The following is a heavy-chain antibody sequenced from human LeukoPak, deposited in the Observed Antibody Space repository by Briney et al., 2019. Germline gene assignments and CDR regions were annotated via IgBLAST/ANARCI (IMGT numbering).Heavy chain of an antibody. CDR3: ARDRLRVVEVSGPPLDY. Sequence: PGGSLRLSCAASGFTFSDYYMSWIRQAPGKGLEWVSYISSSGSTIYYADSVKGRFTISRDNAKNSLYLQMNSLRAEDTAVYYCARDRLRVVEVSGPPLDYWGQGTLVTVSS. J-gene: IGHJ4*02. CDR2: ISSSGSTI. D-gene: IGHD3-3*01. CDR1: GFTFSDYY. V-gene: IGHV3-11*04.